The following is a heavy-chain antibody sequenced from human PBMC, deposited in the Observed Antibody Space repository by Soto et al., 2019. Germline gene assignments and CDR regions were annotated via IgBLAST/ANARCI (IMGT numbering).Heavy chain of an antibody. J-gene: IGHJ4*02. CDR3: ARAPMALPRSYFDS. CDR2: ISYSGNT. V-gene: IGHV4-59*01. Sequence: SETLSLTCTVSGGSISNFYWSWMRQPPGKGLEWIGNISYSGNTNYNPSLKSRVSISVDTSKNHFALNLTSVTSAYTAVYYCARAPMALPRSYFDSWAQGTPVTVSS. D-gene: IGHD2-8*01. CDR1: GGSISNFY.